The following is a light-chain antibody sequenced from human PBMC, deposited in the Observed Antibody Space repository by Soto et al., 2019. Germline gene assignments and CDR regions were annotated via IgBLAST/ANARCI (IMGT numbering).Light chain of an antibody. CDR2: DAS. CDR1: QSISTW. V-gene: IGKV1-5*01. J-gene: IGKJ1*01. Sequence: DIQMTQSPSSLSASVGDRVTITCRASQSISTWLAWYQQKPGKAPTVLIFDASTLESGVPSRFSGSGYGTEFTLTISSLQPDDFATYYCQQYTDYPGTFGQGPKVDIK. CDR3: QQYTDYPGT.